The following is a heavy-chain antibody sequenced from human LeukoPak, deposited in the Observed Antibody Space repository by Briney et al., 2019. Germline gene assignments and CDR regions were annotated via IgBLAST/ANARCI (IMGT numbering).Heavy chain of an antibody. CDR1: GGTFSRFT. CDR2: ITPIFGTA. CDR3: AREWGLESSGYYYAY. J-gene: IGHJ4*02. Sequence: SVTVSCKASGGTFSRFTISWVRQAPGQGFEWMGGITPIFGTANFAQKFQGRVSITADGSTSTAFMELSSLRSEDTAVYYCAREWGLESSGYYYAYWGQGTLVTVSS. D-gene: IGHD3-22*01. V-gene: IGHV1-69*01.